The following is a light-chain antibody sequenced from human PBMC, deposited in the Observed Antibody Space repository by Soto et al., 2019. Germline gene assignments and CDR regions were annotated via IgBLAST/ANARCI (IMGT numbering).Light chain of an antibody. J-gene: IGLJ3*02. CDR2: EVS. V-gene: IGLV2-14*01. Sequence: QSVLTQPASVSGSPGQSITISCTGTSSDVGGYNYVSWYQQHPGKAPKLMIYEVSNRPSGVSNRFSGSKSGNTASLTISGLQAEDEGDYYCSSYTSNNTRVFGGGTQLTVL. CDR3: SSYTSNNTRV. CDR1: SSDVGGYNY.